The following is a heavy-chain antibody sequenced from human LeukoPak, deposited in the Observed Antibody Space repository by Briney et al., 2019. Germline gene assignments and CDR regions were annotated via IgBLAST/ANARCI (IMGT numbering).Heavy chain of an antibody. J-gene: IGHJ4*02. CDR1: GGSFSGYY. V-gene: IGHV4-34*01. CDR3: ARDDVVAVDY. Sequence: SETLSLTCAVYGGSFSGYYWSWIRQPPGKGLEWIGEINHSGSTNYNPSLKSRVTISVDTSKNQSSLKLSSVTAADTAVYYCARDDVVAVDYWGQGTLVTVSS. D-gene: IGHD2-21*01. CDR2: INHSGST.